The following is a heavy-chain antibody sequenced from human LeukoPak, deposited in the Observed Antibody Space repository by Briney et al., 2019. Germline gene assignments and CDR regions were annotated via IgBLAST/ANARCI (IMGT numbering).Heavy chain of an antibody. CDR2: IYYSGST. CDR3: ARGGGIAARSTYYYYYYGMDV. D-gene: IGHD6-6*01. CDR1: GGSISSYY. J-gene: IGHJ6*02. Sequence: SETLSLTCTVSGGSISSYYWSWIRQPPGKGLEWIGYIYYSGSTNYNPSLKSRVTISVDTSKNQFSLKLSSVTAADTAVYYCARGGGIAARSTYYYYYYGMDVWGQGTTVTVSS. V-gene: IGHV4-59*01.